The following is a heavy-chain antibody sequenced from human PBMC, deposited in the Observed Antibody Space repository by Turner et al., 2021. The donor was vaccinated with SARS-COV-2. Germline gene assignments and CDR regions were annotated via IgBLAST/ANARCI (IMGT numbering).Heavy chain of an antibody. CDR2: FDPEDAET. J-gene: IGHJ6*02. Sequence: QVQLVQSGAELKKPGASVKVSCKVSGYTLIELSMHWVRQAPGKGLEWMGGFDPEDAETIYAQKFQGRVTMTEYTSTDTAYMELSSLRSEDTAVYYCATVFAVAGLSYNMDVWGQGTTVTVSS. D-gene: IGHD6-19*01. CDR1: GYTLIELS. CDR3: ATVFAVAGLSYNMDV. V-gene: IGHV1-24*01.